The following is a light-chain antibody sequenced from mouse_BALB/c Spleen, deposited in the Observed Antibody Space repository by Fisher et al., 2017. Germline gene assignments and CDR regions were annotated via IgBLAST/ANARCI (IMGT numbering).Light chain of an antibody. V-gene: IGKV4-59*01. Sequence: IVLTQTPAIMSASPGEKVTMTCSASSSVSYMHWYQQKSGTSPKRWIYDTSKLASGVPGRFSGSGSGTDFTLNIHPVEEEDAATYYCQQSNEDPLTFGAGTKLELK. CDR3: QQSNEDPLT. J-gene: IGKJ5*01. CDR2: DTS. CDR1: SSVSY.